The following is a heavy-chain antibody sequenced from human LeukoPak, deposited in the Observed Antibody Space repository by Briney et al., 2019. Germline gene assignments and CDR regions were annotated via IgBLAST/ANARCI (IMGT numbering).Heavy chain of an antibody. CDR1: GGSISSYY. V-gene: IGHV4-59*01. Sequence: SETLSLTCTVSGGSISSYYWSWIRQPPGKGLEWVGYIYYSGSTNYNPSLKSRVTISVDTSKNQFSLKLSSVTAADTAVYYCARVRRYSSGWYYFDYWGQGTLVTVSS. CDR3: ARVRRYSSGWYYFDY. D-gene: IGHD6-19*01. J-gene: IGHJ4*02. CDR2: IYYSGST.